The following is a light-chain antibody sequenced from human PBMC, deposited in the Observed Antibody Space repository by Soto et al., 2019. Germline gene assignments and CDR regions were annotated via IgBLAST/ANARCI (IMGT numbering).Light chain of an antibody. CDR1: QTFNSNY. Sequence: EIVLTQSPATLSVSPGERATLSCRASQTFNSNYLAWYQHKPGRAPRLLIYGVSSRAAGIPDRFSGSGSGTEFTLTISSLQPDDFAGDYGHQYNRWPRTFGGGTKVETK. CDR3: HQYNRWPRT. CDR2: GVS. V-gene: IGKV3-20*01. J-gene: IGKJ4*01.